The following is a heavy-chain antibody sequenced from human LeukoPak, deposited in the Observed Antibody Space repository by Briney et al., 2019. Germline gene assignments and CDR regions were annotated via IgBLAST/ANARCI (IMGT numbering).Heavy chain of an antibody. CDR2: IRSKAYGGTT. D-gene: IGHD5-18*01. V-gene: IGHV3-49*04. J-gene: IGHJ4*02. CDR3: TYSYGKGFDY. CDR1: GFIFSTYT. Sequence: GGSLRLSCEASGFIFSTYTMNWVRQAPGKGLEWVGFIRSKAYGGTTEYAASVKGRFTISRDDSKSIAYLQMNSLKTEDTAVYYCTYSYGKGFDYWGQGTLVTVSS.